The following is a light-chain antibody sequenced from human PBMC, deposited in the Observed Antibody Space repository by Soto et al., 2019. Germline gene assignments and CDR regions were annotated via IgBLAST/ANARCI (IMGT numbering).Light chain of an antibody. CDR1: SSDVGGYIY. Sequence: QSVLTQPRSVSGSPGQSVTISCTGTSSDVGGYIYVSWYQQHPGTAPKLIIFGVSKRPSGVPDRFSGSKSGNTASLSISGLQAEEEADYYCSSYAGTDSYVLGSGTKVTVL. CDR3: SSYAGTDSYV. J-gene: IGLJ1*01. V-gene: IGLV2-11*01. CDR2: GVS.